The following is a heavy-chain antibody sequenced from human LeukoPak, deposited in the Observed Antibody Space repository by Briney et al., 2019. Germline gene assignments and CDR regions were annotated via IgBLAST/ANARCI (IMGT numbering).Heavy chain of an antibody. V-gene: IGHV1-2*02. J-gene: IGHJ6*02. CDR2: INPNSGGT. CDR3: ASAVTLDYYYGMDV. CDR1: GYTFTGYY. D-gene: IGHD2-21*02. Sequence: ASVKVPCKASGYTFTGYYMHWVRQAPGQGLEWMGWINPNSGGTNYAQKFQGRVTMTRDTSISTAYMELSRLRSDDTAVYYCASAVTLDYYYGMDVWGQGTTVTVSS.